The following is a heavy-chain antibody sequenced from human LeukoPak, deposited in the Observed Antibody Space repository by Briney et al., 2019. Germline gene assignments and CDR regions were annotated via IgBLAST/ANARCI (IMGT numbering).Heavy chain of an antibody. J-gene: IGHJ4*02. Sequence: GASXKVSCKASGGTFSSYAISWVRQAPGQGLEWMGGIIPIFGTANYAQKFQGRVTITTDESTSTAYVELSSLRSEDTAVYYCARSSYYYGSGRFDYWGQGTLVTVSS. CDR3: ARSSYYYGSGRFDY. CDR1: GGTFSSYA. V-gene: IGHV1-69*05. CDR2: IIPIFGTA. D-gene: IGHD3-10*01.